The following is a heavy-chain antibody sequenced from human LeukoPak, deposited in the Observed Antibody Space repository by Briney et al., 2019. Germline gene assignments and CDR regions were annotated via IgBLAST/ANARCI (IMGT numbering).Heavy chain of an antibody. Sequence: GGSLRLSCVASGFSFRSYAMHWVRQAPGKGLEWVAFIRYDGSNKYYADSVKGRFTISRDNSKNTLYLQMNSLRAEDTAVYYCAKDWGITMVRGVIMWGQGTLVTVSS. CDR1: GFSFRSYA. CDR3: AKDWGITMVRGVIM. D-gene: IGHD3-10*01. V-gene: IGHV3-30*02. CDR2: IRYDGSNK. J-gene: IGHJ4*02.